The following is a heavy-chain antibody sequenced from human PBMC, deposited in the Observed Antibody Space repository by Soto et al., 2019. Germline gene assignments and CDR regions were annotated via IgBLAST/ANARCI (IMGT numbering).Heavy chain of an antibody. CDR3: AMVDVYVTPSPQDV. CDR2: INAYNGNT. D-gene: IGHD3-16*01. Sequence: QVQLVQSGAEVKNPGASVKVSCKASGYSFTRYGIGWARQAPGQGLEWMGWINAYNGNTNYAQNRQGRLTLNTDTSTTTAYMELRSLRSNDTAIYYCAMVDVYVTPSPQDVWGQGTTVTVSS. CDR1: GYSFTRYG. V-gene: IGHV1-18*01. J-gene: IGHJ6*02.